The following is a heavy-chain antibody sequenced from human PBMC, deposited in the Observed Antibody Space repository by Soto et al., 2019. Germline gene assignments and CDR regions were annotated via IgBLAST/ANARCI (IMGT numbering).Heavy chain of an antibody. J-gene: IGHJ2*01. Sequence: QVQLVESGGGVVQPGRSLRLSCAASGFTFSFSAMHWVRQAPGKGLEWVTFISYDESNRFYADSVRGRFTISRDNSKNMLYLQMNSLRAEDTAVYYCVRDRGYSSSSLRYLDLWGRGTLVTVSS. D-gene: IGHD6-6*01. CDR2: ISYDESNR. CDR1: GFTFSFSA. V-gene: IGHV3-30*04. CDR3: VRDRGYSSSSLRYLDL.